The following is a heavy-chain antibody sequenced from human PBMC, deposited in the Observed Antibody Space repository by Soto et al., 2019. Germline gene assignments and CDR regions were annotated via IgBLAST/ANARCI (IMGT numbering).Heavy chain of an antibody. CDR1: GYTFTSYA. J-gene: IGHJ3*02. D-gene: IGHD3-3*01. CDR3: AGGGWDGGYYDFWSGYASRSWWPDAFDI. CDR2: INAGNGNT. V-gene: IGHV1-3*01. Sequence: ASVKVSCKASGYTFTSYAMHWVRQAPGQRLEWMGWINAGNGNTKYSQKFQGRVTITRDTSAGTDYMELSRLRSEDTAVSYCAGGGWDGGYYDFWSGYASRSWWPDAFDIWGQGTMVTVSS.